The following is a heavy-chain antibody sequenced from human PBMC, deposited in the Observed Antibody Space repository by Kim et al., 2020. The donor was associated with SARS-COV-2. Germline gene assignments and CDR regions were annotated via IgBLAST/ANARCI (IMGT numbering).Heavy chain of an antibody. D-gene: IGHD6-19*01. CDR3: ATAVAGYYYYGMDV. J-gene: IGHJ6*02. V-gene: IGHV3-9*01. Sequence: GGSLRLSCAASGFTFDDYAMHWVRQAPGKGLEWVSGISWNSGSIGYADSVKGRFTISRDNAKNSLYLQMNSLRAEDTALYYCATAVAGYYYYGMDVWGQGTTVTVSS. CDR1: GFTFDDYA. CDR2: ISWNSGSI.